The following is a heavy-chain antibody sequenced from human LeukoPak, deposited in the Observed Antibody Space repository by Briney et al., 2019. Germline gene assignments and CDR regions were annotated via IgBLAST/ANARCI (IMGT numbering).Heavy chain of an antibody. V-gene: IGHV1-69*05. CDR3: ARVRGLGYCSSTSCYGTRLDYYMDV. Sequence: GASVKVSCKASGSTFSSYAISWVRQAPRQGLEWMGGIIPIFGTANYAQKFQGRVTITTDESTSTAYMELSSLRSEDTAVYYCARVRGLGYCSSTSCYGTRLDYYMDVWGKGTTVTVSS. D-gene: IGHD2-2*01. CDR1: GSTFSSYA. J-gene: IGHJ6*03. CDR2: IIPIFGTA.